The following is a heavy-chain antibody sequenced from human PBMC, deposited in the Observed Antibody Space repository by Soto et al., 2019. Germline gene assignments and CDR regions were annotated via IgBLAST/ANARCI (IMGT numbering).Heavy chain of an antibody. Sequence: GGSLRLSCAASGFTVSSNYMSWVRQAPGKGLEWVSVIYSGGSTYYADSVKGRFTISRDNSKNTLYLQMNSLRAEDTAVYYCARIVLRFLDPSGWFDPWGQGTLVTVSS. D-gene: IGHD3-3*01. CDR2: IYSGGST. CDR3: ARIVLRFLDPSGWFDP. V-gene: IGHV3-66*01. CDR1: GFTVSSNY. J-gene: IGHJ5*02.